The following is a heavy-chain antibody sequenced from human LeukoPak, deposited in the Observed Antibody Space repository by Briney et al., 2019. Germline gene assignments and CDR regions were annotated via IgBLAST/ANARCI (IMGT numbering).Heavy chain of an antibody. J-gene: IGHJ2*01. D-gene: IGHD4/OR15-4a*01. V-gene: IGHV3-11*01. CDR2: ISSSGTMI. Sequence: GGSLRLSCAASGITFSDYYMTWIRQAPGKGLEWVSYISSSGTMINYADSVKGRFTISRDNAKNSLYLQMNSLRVEDTAVYYCAKDLTSWYFDVWGRGTLVTVSS. CDR1: GITFSDYY. CDR3: AKDLTSWYFDV.